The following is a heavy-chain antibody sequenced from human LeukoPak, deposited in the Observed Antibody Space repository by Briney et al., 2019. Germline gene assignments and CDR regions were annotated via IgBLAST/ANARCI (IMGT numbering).Heavy chain of an antibody. CDR1: RGAISTYY. J-gene: IGHJ4*02. CDR3: VRRDTGWNYFDY. D-gene: IGHD6-19*01. Sequence: SETLSLTCTVSRGAISTYYWSWIRQPPGKGLQWIGDIYYTGKINYNPSLKSRVTITLDTSKDHLSLNLTSVLAADTAIYYCVRRDTGWNYFDYWGQGILVTVSS. V-gene: IGHV4-59*08. CDR2: IYYTGKI.